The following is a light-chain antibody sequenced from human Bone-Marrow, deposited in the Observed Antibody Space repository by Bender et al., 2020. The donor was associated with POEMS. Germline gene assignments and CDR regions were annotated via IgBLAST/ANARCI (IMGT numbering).Light chain of an antibody. V-gene: IGLV2-23*02. Sequence: QSALTQPRSVSGSPGQSVTISCTGTSNDVGKYNFVSWFQQHPGKAPRLVIYEVSKRPSGVSNRFSGSKSGNTASLTISGLQAEDEADYYCCSYAGSRSFVVLGGGTKLTVL. CDR3: CSYAGSRSFVV. J-gene: IGLJ2*01. CDR1: SNDVGKYNF. CDR2: EVS.